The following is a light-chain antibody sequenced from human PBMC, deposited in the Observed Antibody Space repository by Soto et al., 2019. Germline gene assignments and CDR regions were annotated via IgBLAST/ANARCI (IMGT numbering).Light chain of an antibody. CDR2: KAS. CDR3: QQYNNYGSWT. Sequence: DIQMTQSPSTLSASVGDRVTITCRASQSISGWLAWYQQNLGKAPKLLIYKASTLESGVPSRFSGSGSGTEFTLTISSLQPDDFATYYCQQYNNYGSWTFGQGTKVEIK. V-gene: IGKV1-5*03. CDR1: QSISGW. J-gene: IGKJ1*01.